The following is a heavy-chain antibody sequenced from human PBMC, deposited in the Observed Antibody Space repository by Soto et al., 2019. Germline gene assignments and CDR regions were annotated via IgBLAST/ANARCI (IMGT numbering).Heavy chain of an antibody. V-gene: IGHV4-59*01. CDR2: IYYSGST. Sequence: SETLSLTCTVSGGSISSYYWSWIRQPPGKGLEWIGYIYYSGSTNYNPSLKSRVTISVDTSKNQFSLKLSSVTAADTAVYYCARANYDFWSGYYFHFDYWVQGTLVTVSS. J-gene: IGHJ4*02. CDR3: ARANYDFWSGYYFHFDY. D-gene: IGHD3-3*01. CDR1: GGSISSYY.